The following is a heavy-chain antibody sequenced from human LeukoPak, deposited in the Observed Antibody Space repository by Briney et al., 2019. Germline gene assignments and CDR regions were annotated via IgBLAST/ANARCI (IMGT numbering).Heavy chain of an antibody. CDR2: IRQDGGVE. D-gene: IGHD5-18*01. J-gene: IGHJ4*02. CDR1: GFTFENYW. V-gene: IGHV3-7*01. Sequence: GSLRLSCAASGFTFENYWMSWVRQAPGKGPEWVANIRQDGGVEHYLDSVKGRFTIFRDNAKNSLILQMSSLRAEDTAVYYCARWAGVTDYWGQGTLVTVSS. CDR3: ARWAGVTDY.